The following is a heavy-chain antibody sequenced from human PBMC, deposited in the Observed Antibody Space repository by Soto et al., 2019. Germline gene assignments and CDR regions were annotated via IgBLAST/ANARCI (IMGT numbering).Heavy chain of an antibody. J-gene: IGHJ6*02. CDR3: ARRKWFGLYYYYYGMDV. CDR1: GGSFSGYY. CDR2: INHSGST. V-gene: IGHV4-34*01. Sequence: SETLSLTCAVYGGSFSGYYWSWIRQPPGKGLEWIGEINHSGSTNYNPSLKSRVTISVDTSKNQFSLKLSSVTAADTAVYYCARRKWFGLYYYYYGMDVWGQGTTVTVSS. D-gene: IGHD3-10*01.